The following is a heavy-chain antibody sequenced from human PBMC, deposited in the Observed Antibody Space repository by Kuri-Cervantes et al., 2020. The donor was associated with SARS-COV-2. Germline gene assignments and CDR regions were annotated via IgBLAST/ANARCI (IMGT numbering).Heavy chain of an antibody. J-gene: IGHJ4*02. CDR2: ISYDGTNK. CDR1: GFTFSSYA. V-gene: IGHV3-30-3*01. Sequence: GGSLRLSCAASGFTFSSYAMHWVRQAPGKGLEWVALISYDGTNKFYADSVKGRFTISRDNSRNTLYLQMNSLRAEDTAVYYCTTVRFGELLQYYFDYWGQGTLVTVSS. CDR3: TTVRFGELLQYYFDY. D-gene: IGHD3-10*01.